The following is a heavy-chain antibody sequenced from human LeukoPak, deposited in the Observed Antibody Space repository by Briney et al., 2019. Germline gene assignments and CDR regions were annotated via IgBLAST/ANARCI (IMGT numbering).Heavy chain of an antibody. V-gene: IGHV4-59*01. CDR3: ARGYGSSWDWFDP. CDR1: DGSISSYY. D-gene: IGHD6-13*01. J-gene: IGHJ5*02. CDR2: IYYSGST. Sequence: SETLSLTCTVSDGSISSYYWSWIRQPLGKGLEWIGYIYYSGSTNYNPSLKSRVTISVDTSKNQFSLKLSSVTAADTAVYYCARGYGSSWDWFDPWGQGTLVTVSS.